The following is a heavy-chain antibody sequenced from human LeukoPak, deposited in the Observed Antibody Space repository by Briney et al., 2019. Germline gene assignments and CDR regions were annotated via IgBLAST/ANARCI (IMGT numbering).Heavy chain of an antibody. Sequence: GGSLRLSCAASGFTFSSYGMHWVRQAPGKGLEWVSYISSSGSTIYYADSVKGRFTISRDNAKNSLYLQMNSLRAEDTAVYYCARDPSGSYWRVYNWFDPWGQGTLVTVSS. J-gene: IGHJ5*02. V-gene: IGHV3-48*04. CDR3: ARDPSGSYWRVYNWFDP. D-gene: IGHD1-26*01. CDR2: ISSSGSTI. CDR1: GFTFSSYG.